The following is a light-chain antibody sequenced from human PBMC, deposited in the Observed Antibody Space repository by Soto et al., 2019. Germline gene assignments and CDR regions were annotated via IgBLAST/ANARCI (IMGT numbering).Light chain of an antibody. CDR3: QQRSNWYT. Sequence: PGERATLSCRASQSVSSYLAWYQQKPGQAPRLLIYDASNRATGIPARFSGSGSGTDFTLTISSLEPEDFAVYYCQQRSNWYTFGQGTKLEIK. J-gene: IGKJ2*01. V-gene: IGKV3-11*01. CDR2: DAS. CDR1: QSVSSY.